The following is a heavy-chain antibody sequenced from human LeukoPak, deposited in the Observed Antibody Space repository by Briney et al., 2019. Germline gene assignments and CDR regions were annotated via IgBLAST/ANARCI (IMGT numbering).Heavy chain of an antibody. CDR3: ARSRGGLRSMDV. Sequence: RGSLRLSRAASGFTVSSNYMSWVRQAPGKGLEWVSVIYSDGGTYYADSVKGRFSISRDNSKNTVYLQMNSLRAEDTAVYYCARSRGGLRSMDVWGKGTTVTVSS. D-gene: IGHD5-12*01. J-gene: IGHJ6*04. CDR2: IYSDGGT. CDR1: GFTVSSNY. V-gene: IGHV3-53*01.